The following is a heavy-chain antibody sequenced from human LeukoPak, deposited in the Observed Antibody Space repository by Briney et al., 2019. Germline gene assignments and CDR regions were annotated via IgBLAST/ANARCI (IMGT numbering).Heavy chain of an antibody. Sequence: WASVKVSCKASGYTFTSYDINWVRQATGQGLEWMGWMNPNSGNTGYAQKFQGRVTMTRDTSISTAYMELSRLRSDDTAVYYCARDDSSSSAAGTRVFDYWGQGTLVTVSS. CDR3: ARDDSSSSAAGTRVFDY. V-gene: IGHV1-8*01. J-gene: IGHJ4*02. CDR1: GYTFTSYD. D-gene: IGHD6-13*01. CDR2: MNPNSGNT.